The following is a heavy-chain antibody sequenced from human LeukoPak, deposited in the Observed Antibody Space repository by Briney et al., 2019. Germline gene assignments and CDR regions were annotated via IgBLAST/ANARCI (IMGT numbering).Heavy chain of an antibody. J-gene: IGHJ6*02. CDR1: GFTFNTYA. V-gene: IGHV3-23*01. CDR2: VSGSGGNT. CDR3: ARDRCVVFCFYVLDF. D-gene: IGHD3-3*01. Sequence: PGGSLRLSCAASGFTFNTYAMSWVRQAPGKGLEWVSGVSGSGGNTYYTDSVKGRFTISRDNYKNTLYLQINSLRAEDTALYYFARDRCVVFCFYVLDFWGQGTRSASP.